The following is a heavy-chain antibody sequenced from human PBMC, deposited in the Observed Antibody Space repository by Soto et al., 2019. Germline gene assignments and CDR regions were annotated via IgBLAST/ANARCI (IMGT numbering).Heavy chain of an antibody. J-gene: IGHJ3*02. CDR3: ARAKTGQTGVDAFDI. D-gene: IGHD7-27*01. CDR2: ISSSSSYI. CDR1: GFTFSSYS. V-gene: IGHV3-21*01. Sequence: EVQLVESGGGLVKPGGSLRLSCAASGFTFSSYSMNWVRQAPGKGLEWVSSISSSSSYIYYADSVKGRFTISRDNAKNSLYLQMNSLRAEDTAVYYCARAKTGQTGVDAFDIWGQGTMVTVSS.